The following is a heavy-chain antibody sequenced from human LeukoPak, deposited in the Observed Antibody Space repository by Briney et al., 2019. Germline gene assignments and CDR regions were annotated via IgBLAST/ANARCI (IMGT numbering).Heavy chain of an antibody. CDR2: INPSGAST. J-gene: IGHJ5*02. CDR1: GYTFTDFY. V-gene: IGHV1-46*01. CDR3: AREEWFDP. Sequence: GASVKVSCKASGYTFTDFYMNWVRQAPGQGLEWMGIINPSGASTRYAQKFQGRVTMTRDTSTSTVYMELSSLRSEDTAVYYCAREEWFDPWGQGTLVTVSS.